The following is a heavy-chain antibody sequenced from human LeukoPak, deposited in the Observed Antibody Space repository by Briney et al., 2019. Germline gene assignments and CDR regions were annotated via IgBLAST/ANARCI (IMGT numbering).Heavy chain of an antibody. CDR2: MNPNSGNT. D-gene: IGHD6-19*01. CDR1: GYTFTSYD. CDR3: ARGRQWLGSDTYYYYYMDV. V-gene: IGHV1-8*01. J-gene: IGHJ6*03. Sequence: RASVKVSCKASGYTFTSYDINWVRQATGQGLEWMGWMNPNSGNTGYAQKFQGRVTITRNTSISTAYMELSSLRSEDTAVYYCARGRQWLGSDTYYYYYMDVWGKGTTVTVSS.